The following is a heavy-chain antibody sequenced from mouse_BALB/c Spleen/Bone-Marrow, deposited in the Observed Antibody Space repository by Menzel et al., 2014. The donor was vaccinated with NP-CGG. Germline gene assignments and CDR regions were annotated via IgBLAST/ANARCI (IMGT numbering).Heavy chain of an antibody. CDR2: ISDGGSYT. CDR1: GFTFSDYY. CDR3: ANYYGSTWFAY. V-gene: IGHV5-4*02. Sequence: EVKVVDSGGGLVKPGGSLKLSCAASGFTFSDYYMYWVRQTPEKRLEWVATISDGGSYTYYPDSVKGRFTISRDNAKNNLCLQMSSLKSEDTAMYYCANYYGSTWFAYWGQGTLVTVSA. D-gene: IGHD1-1*01. J-gene: IGHJ3*01.